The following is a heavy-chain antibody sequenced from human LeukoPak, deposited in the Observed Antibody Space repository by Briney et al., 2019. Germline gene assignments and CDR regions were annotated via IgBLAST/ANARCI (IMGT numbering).Heavy chain of an antibody. CDR2: INLNSGGT. J-gene: IGHJ4*02. Sequence: ASVKVSCKASGCTFTGYYMHWVRQAPGQGLEWMGWINLNSGGTNYAQKFQGRVTMTRDTSISTAYMELSRLRSDDTAVYYCARDLAVAGTRAFDYWGQGTLVTVSS. CDR1: GCTFTGYY. D-gene: IGHD6-19*01. V-gene: IGHV1-2*02. CDR3: ARDLAVAGTRAFDY.